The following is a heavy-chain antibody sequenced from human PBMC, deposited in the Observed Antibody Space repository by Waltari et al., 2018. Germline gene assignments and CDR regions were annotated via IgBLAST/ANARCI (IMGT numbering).Heavy chain of an antibody. CDR1: GCILSNHD. CDR3: ARVGDKSLNYGLDV. CDR2: VGSGGDT. Sequence: EVQLVESGGGLVQPGGSLRLSCAASGCILSNHDMHWVRQATGKGLEWVSGVGSGGDTYYLDSVKGRFSISRENAKNSLYLQMDSLRAGDTAVYYCARVGDKSLNYGLDVWGQGTTVTVSS. J-gene: IGHJ6*02. D-gene: IGHD2-21*01. V-gene: IGHV3-13*01.